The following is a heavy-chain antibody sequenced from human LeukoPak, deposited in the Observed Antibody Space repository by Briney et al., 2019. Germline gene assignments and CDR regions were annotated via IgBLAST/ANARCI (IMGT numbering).Heavy chain of an antibody. CDR1: GYTFTSYG. CDR2: IIPIFGRA. D-gene: IGHD2-2*01. CDR3: ADLVYCSSSSCYEPFNQT. V-gene: IGHV1-69*13. J-gene: IGHJ4*02. Sequence: ASVKVSCKASGYTFTSYGISWVRQAPGQGLEWMGGIIPIFGRANYAQKFQGRVTITADDSTSTAYMELSSLRSEDTAVYYCADLVYCSSSSCYEPFNQTWGQGTLVTVSP.